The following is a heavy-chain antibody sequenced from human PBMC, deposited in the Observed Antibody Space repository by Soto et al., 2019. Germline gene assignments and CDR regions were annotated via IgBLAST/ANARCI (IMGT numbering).Heavy chain of an antibody. CDR3: ARSVEPGYSYGHYYYGMDV. CDR2: IFSNDEK. Sequence: GSGPTLVNPTETLTLTCTVSGFSLSNARMGVSWIRQPPGKALEWLAHIFSNDEKSYSTSLKSRLTISKDTSKSQVVLTMTNMDPVDTATYYCARSVEPGYSYGHYYYGMDVCGQGTTVTVSS. CDR1: GFSLSNARMG. D-gene: IGHD5-18*01. J-gene: IGHJ6*02. V-gene: IGHV2-26*01.